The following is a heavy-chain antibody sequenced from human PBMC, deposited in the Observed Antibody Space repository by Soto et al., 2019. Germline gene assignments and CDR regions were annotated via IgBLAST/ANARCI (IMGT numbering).Heavy chain of an antibody. V-gene: IGHV4-59*08. D-gene: IGHD4-17*01. CDR2: IYYSGST. CDR1: GGSISSYG. Sequence: SETLSLTCTVSGGSISSYGWSWIRQPPGKGLEWIGYIYYSGSTNYNPSLKSRVTISVDTSKNQFSLKLSSVTAADTAVYYCARRYGDCFDYWGQGTLXTVSS. CDR3: ARRYGDCFDY. J-gene: IGHJ4*02.